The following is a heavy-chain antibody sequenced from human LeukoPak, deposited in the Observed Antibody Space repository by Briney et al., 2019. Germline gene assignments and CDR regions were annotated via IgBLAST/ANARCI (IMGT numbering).Heavy chain of an antibody. CDR2: IYYSGST. CDR3: AREFCSGGSCYPNWFDP. CDR1: GGSISSYY. Sequence: PSETLSLTCTVSGGSISSYYWSWIRQPPEKGLEWIGYIYYSGSTNYNPSLKGRVTISVDTSKNQFSLKLSSVTAADTAVYYCAREFCSGGSCYPNWFDPWGQGTLVTVSS. J-gene: IGHJ5*02. V-gene: IGHV4-59*01. D-gene: IGHD2-15*01.